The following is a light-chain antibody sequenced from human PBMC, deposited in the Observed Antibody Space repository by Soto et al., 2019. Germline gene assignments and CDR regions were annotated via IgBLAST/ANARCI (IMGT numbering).Light chain of an antibody. CDR1: HGFNND. Sequence: DIVMTQSPATLSESPGDRVTITCRASHGFNNDLAWYQQKPGHAPRLVIYDAFTLDSGGPIWFSGTGSGTEFTLAISSLQSDDFATYYWHQYHRFPLTFGRGTHLEIK. CDR2: DAF. CDR3: HQYHRFPLT. V-gene: IGKV1-5*01. J-gene: IGKJ4*02.